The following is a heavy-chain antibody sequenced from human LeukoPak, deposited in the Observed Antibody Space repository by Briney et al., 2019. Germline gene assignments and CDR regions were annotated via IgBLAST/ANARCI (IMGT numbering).Heavy chain of an antibody. J-gene: IGHJ4*02. D-gene: IGHD5-18*01. CDR1: GYTFTSYG. CDR3: AREDTAMPKRRAFDY. V-gene: IGHV1-18*01. Sequence: ASVKVSCKASGYTFTSYGISWVRQAPGQGLEWMGWISAYNGNTNYAQKLQGRVTMTTDTSTSTVCMELSSLRSEDTAVYYCAREDTAMPKRRAFDYWGQGTLVTVSS. CDR2: ISAYNGNT.